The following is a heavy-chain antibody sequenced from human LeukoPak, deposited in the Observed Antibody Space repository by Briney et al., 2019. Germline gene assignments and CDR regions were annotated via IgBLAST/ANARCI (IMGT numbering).Heavy chain of an antibody. D-gene: IGHD3-3*01. CDR3: ARGFIKDYYDFWSGPADAFDI. V-gene: IGHV4-59*12. CDR2: IYYSGST. J-gene: IGHJ3*02. CDR1: GGSITSYY. Sequence: SETLSLTCTVSGGSITSYYWSWIRQPPGKGLECIGYIYYSGSTYYNPSLKSRVTISVDTSKNQFSLKLSSVTAADTAVYYCARGFIKDYYDFWSGPADAFDIWGQGTMVTVSS.